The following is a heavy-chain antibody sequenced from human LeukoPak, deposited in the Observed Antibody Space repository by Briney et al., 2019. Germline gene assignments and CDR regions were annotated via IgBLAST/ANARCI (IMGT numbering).Heavy chain of an antibody. D-gene: IGHD3-22*01. J-gene: IGHJ3*02. CDR1: GFTFSDYY. V-gene: IGHV3-11*01. CDR3: ARSGLHYYDSSGYYLGPVEGAFDI. CDR2: ISSSGSTI. Sequence: GGSLRLSCAASGFTFSDYYMSWIRQAPGKGLGWVSYISSSGSTIYYADSVKGRFTISRDNAKNSLYLQMNSLRAEDTAVYYCARSGLHYYDSSGYYLGPVEGAFDIWGQGTMVTVSS.